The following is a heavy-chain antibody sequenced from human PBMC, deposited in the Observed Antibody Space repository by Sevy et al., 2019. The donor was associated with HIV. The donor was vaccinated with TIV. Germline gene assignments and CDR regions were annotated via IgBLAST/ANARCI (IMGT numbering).Heavy chain of an antibody. CDR1: GYTFSNYW. CDR3: ARYPIVVVPAAEYYFDY. V-gene: IGHV5-51*01. CDR2: IYPGDSVT. Sequence: GESLKISCKGSGYTFSNYWIGWVRQMPGKGLEWMGAIYPGDSVTRYSPSFQGQVTMSAAKATSTAYLQWSSLKTSDTAIYYCARYPIVVVPAAEYYFDYWGQGTLVTVSS. D-gene: IGHD2-2*01. J-gene: IGHJ4*02.